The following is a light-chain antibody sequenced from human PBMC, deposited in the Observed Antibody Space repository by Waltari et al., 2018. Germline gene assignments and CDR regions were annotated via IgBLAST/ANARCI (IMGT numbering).Light chain of an antibody. V-gene: IGLV1-44*01. CDR2: TDN. J-gene: IGLJ1*01. CDR1: RSNIGDNA. Sequence: QSVLTQPPSASGTPGERVTLSCSGSRSNIGDNAVNWYQHLPGAAPELLIYTDNQRPAGVPARVSGSKSGTSASLGISGLQSADEATYYCAAWDDSVNGYVFGSGTEVTVL. CDR3: AAWDDSVNGYV.